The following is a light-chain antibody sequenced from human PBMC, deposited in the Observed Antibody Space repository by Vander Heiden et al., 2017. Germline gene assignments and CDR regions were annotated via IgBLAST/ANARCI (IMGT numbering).Light chain of an antibody. CDR2: AAS. CDR3: QQSDSTPIT. CDR1: QSISSY. J-gene: IGKJ5*01. Sequence: DIQMTQSPSSLSASVGDRVTITCRASQSISSYLNWYQQKPGKAPKLLIYAASSLQSGVPSRFSGSGSGTDFTLTISSLQPEDFATYYCQQSDSTPITFGQGTRLELK. V-gene: IGKV1-39*01.